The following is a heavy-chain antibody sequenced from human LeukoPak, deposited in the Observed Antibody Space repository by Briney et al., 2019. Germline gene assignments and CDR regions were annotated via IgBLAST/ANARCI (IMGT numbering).Heavy chain of an antibody. V-gene: IGHV3-30*18. J-gene: IGHJ4*02. CDR1: GFTFSSYG. CDR2: ISSDGNNK. Sequence: GSLGLSCAASGFTFSSYGMHWVRQAPGKGLEWVAVISSDGNNKNYVDSVKGRFTFSRDNSKNTLYLQMNSLRAEDTAVYYCAKGNDIGGYYYPHFDYWGQGTLVTVSS. CDR3: AKGNDIGGYYYPHFDY. D-gene: IGHD3-22*01.